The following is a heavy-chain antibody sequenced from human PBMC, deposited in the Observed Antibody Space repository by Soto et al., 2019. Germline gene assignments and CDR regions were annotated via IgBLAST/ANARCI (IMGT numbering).Heavy chain of an antibody. CDR1: GFTFSSYW. V-gene: IGHV3-7*01. Sequence: GGSLRLSCAASGFTFSSYWMTWVRQAPGKGLEWVANIKQDGSEKYYVDSVKGRFTISRDNAKNSLSLQMNSLRAEDTAVYYCARRVVAATHDSFDIWGQGTMVTVSS. CDR2: IKQDGSEK. CDR3: ARRVVAATHDSFDI. J-gene: IGHJ3*02. D-gene: IGHD2-15*01.